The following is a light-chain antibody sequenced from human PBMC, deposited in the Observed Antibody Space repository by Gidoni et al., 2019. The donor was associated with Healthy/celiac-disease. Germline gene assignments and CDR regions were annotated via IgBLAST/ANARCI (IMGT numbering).Light chain of an antibody. CDR3: QQYGSSPIT. J-gene: IGKJ3*01. CDR2: GAS. Sequence: EIVFTQSPGTLSLSSGGRASLSCRASQSVSSSYLAWYQQKPGQAPRLLIYGASSRATGIPDRFSGSGSGTDFTLTISRLEPEDFAVYYCQQYGSSPITFGPGTKVDIK. CDR1: QSVSSSY. V-gene: IGKV3-20*01.